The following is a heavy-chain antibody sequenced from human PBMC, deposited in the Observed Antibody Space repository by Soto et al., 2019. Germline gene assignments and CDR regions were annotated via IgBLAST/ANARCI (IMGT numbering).Heavy chain of an antibody. CDR2: IIPIFGTA. D-gene: IGHD6-19*01. V-gene: IGHV1-69*13. CDR3: ASVRQWLTTYYFDY. Sequence: SVKVSCKASGGTFSSYAISWVRQAPGQGLEWMGGIIPIFGTANYAQKFQGRVTITADGSTSTAYMELSSLRSEDTAVYYCASVRQWLTTYYFDYWGQGTLVTVSS. CDR1: GGTFSSYA. J-gene: IGHJ4*02.